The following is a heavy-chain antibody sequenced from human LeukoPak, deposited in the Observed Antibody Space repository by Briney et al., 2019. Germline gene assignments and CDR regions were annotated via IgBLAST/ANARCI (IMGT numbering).Heavy chain of an antibody. CDR3: ARSPGYNDI. V-gene: IGHV4-4*07. D-gene: IGHD1-14*01. J-gene: IGHJ3*02. CDR2: IYTSGST. CDR1: GYSISNNFY. Sequence: PSETLSLTCTVSGYSISNNFYWAWIRQPAGKGLEWIGRIYTSGSTNYNPSLKSRVTISVDTSKNQFSLKLSSVTAADTAVYYCARSPGYNDIWGQGTMVTVSS.